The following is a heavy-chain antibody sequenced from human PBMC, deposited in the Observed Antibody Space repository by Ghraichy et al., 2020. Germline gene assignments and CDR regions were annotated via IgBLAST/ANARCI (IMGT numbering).Heavy chain of an antibody. CDR2: ISGSGGST. D-gene: IGHD4-23*01. CDR3: AKEDYGGNGPFDY. CDR1: GFTFSSYA. J-gene: IGHJ4*02. Sequence: LSLTCAASGFTFSSYAMSWVRQAPGKGLEWVSAISGSGGSTYYADSVKGRFTISRDNSKNTLYLQMNSLRAEDTAVYYCAKEDYGGNGPFDYWGQGTLVTVSS. V-gene: IGHV3-23*01.